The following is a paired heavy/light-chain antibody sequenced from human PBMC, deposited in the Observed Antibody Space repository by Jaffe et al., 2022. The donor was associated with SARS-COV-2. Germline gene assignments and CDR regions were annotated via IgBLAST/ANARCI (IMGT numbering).Heavy chain of an antibody. CDR3: ASGYSDTWYPTGLALDV. CDR1: GASIRSGTYY. D-gene: IGHD6-13*01. V-gene: IGHV4-39*01. Sequence: QLQLQESGPGLVKPSETLSLTCIVSGASIRSGTYYWGWVRQPPGKGLEWIGSIYYSGSTYCNPSLKSRVTISVDTSKNQFSLKLSSVSATDTAVYYCASGYSDTWYPTGLALDVWGQGTTVTVSS. CDR2: IYYSGST. J-gene: IGHJ6*02.
Light chain of an antibody. Sequence: DIQMTQSPSTLSASVGDRVTISCRASQSISSWLAWHQQKPGKAPKLLIYKASSLESGVPSRFSGSGSGTEFTLTISSLQPDDFATYYCQQYKSYSRTFGQGTKVEIK. J-gene: IGKJ1*01. CDR3: QQYKSYSRT. CDR1: QSISSW. V-gene: IGKV1-5*03. CDR2: KAS.